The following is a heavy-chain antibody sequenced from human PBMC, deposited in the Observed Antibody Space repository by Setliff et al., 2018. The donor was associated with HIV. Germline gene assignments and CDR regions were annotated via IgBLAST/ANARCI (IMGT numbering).Heavy chain of an antibody. CDR2: IYYSGST. CDR3: ARRTFGSGRIDP. J-gene: IGHJ5*02. V-gene: IGHV4-31*03. D-gene: IGHD1-26*01. Sequence: SETLSLTCSVSGGSTTSGGYYWSWIRQHPGKGLEYIGYIYYSGSTYYNPSLKSRVTMSIDTSTQQFFLNVTSVTAADTGMYYCARRTFGSGRIDPWGQGTLVTVSS. CDR1: GGSTTSGGYY.